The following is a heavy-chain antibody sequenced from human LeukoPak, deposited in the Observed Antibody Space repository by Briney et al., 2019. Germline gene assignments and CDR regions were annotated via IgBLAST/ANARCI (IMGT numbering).Heavy chain of an antibody. V-gene: IGHV4-59*08. J-gene: IGHJ4*02. CDR2: IYYSGDT. D-gene: IGHD3-16*01. CDR3: ARHVLGSASYFDY. CDR1: GASLSGYF. Sequence: SESLSLTCTVSGASLSGYFWSWIRQSPGKGLEWIGYIYYSGDTNYNPSLKSRVTISVDTSKNQFSLKLRSVTAADTAVYYCARHVLGSASYFDYWGQGTLFTVSS.